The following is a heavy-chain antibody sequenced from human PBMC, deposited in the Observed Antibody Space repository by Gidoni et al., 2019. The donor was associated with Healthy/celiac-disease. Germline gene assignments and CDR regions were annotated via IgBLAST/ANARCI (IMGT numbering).Heavy chain of an antibody. CDR3: ARDMGELTLSYMDV. D-gene: IGHD1-26*01. J-gene: IGHJ6*03. CDR1: GFPFSSYG. CDR2: IWYDGSNK. Sequence: QVQLVESGGGVVQPGRSLRLSCAASGFPFSSYGMHWVRQAPGKGLEWVAVIWYDGSNKYYADSVKGRFTISRDNSKNTLYLQMNSLRAEDTAVYYCARDMGELTLSYMDVWGKGTTVTVSS. V-gene: IGHV3-33*01.